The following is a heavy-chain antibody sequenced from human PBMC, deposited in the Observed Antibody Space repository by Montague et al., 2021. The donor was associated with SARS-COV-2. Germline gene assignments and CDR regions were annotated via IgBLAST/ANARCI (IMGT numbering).Heavy chain of an antibody. CDR1: GDSVSSNRAT. V-gene: IGHV6-1*01. CDR3: TSGREGNYNVMDV. Sequence: CAISGDSVSSNRATWNWLRQSLSRGREWLGRIYYRSKWYNDYAVSVRGRVTINPDTSKNQFSLQLNSVTPEDPAIYYCTSGREGNYNVMDVWGQGTTVTVSS. CDR2: IYYRSKWYN. J-gene: IGHJ6*02. D-gene: IGHD1-1*01.